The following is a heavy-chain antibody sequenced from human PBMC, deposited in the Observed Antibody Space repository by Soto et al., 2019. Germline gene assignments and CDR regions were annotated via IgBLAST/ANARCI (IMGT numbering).Heavy chain of an antibody. D-gene: IGHD3-22*01. V-gene: IGHV4-59*02. CDR2: IYDNGIT. J-gene: IGHJ4*02. Sequence: QVVLQESGPGLVKPSETLSLTCSVSGRSVTSYYWSWVRQPPGKGLEWIGYIYDNGITSQNPSLKSRVTMSADTSKNQFSLKMTSVKGADTAVYFCERTYDSNGYANEFDSWGKGILVTVTS. CDR1: GRSVTSYY. CDR3: ERTYDSNGYANEFDS.